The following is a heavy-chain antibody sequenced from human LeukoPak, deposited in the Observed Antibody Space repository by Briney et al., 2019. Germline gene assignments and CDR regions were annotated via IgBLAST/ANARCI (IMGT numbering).Heavy chain of an antibody. D-gene: IGHD3-22*01. CDR1: GFTFSSYA. CDR3: AKIELYYYDSSGYKS. J-gene: IGHJ4*02. V-gene: IGHV3-23*01. CDR2: ISGSGGST. Sequence: GGPLRLSCAASGFTFSSYAMSWVRQAPGKGLEWVSAISGSGGSTYYADSVKGRFTISRDNSKNTLYLQMNSLRAEDTAVYYCAKIELYYYDSSGYKSWGQGTLVTVSS.